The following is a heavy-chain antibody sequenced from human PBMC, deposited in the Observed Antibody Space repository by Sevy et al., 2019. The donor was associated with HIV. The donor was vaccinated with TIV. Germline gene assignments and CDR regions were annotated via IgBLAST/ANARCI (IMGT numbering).Heavy chain of an antibody. D-gene: IGHD6-13*01. V-gene: IGHV3-30-3*01. CDR2: ISYEGTET. CDR3: ARDGGYSIKWYPLY. CDR1: GFAFSSHA. Sequence: GGSLRLSCAASGFAFSSHAMHGVRQAPGKGLEWVGVISYEGTETFYAASVEGRFTISRDNSKNMLSLQINSLRPEDTAVYYCARDGGYSIKWYPLYWGQGTLLTVSS. J-gene: IGHJ4*01.